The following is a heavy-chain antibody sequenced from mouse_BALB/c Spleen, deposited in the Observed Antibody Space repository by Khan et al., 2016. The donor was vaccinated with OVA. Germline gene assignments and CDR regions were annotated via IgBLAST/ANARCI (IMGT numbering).Heavy chain of an antibody. J-gene: IGHJ4*01. Sequence: QVQLQQSGPELVKPGALVKISCKTSGYTFTAYDINWVKQRPGQGLEWIGRIYPGDGTINYNENFRGKATMTADKSSNTAYMQLSSLTSEKSAVYVWAREGLRGVALDSWGQGTSVFVSS. CDR3: AREGLRGVALDS. CDR2: IYPGDGTI. V-gene: IGHV1S56*01. D-gene: IGHD2-4*01. CDR1: GYTFTAYD.